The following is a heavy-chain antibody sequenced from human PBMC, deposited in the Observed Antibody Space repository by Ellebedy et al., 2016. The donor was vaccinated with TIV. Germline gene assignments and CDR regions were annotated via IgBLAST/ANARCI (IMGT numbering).Heavy chain of an antibody. J-gene: IGHJ3*02. CDR3: ARGAGSVDAFDI. CDR2: ISYDGSNK. V-gene: IGHV3-30-3*01. CDR1: GFTFSSYA. Sequence: GESLKISCAASGFTFSSYAMHWVRQAPGKGLEWVAVISYDGSNKYYADSVKGRFTISRDNSKNTLYLQMNSLRAEDTAVYYCARGAGSVDAFDIWGQGTMVTVSS. D-gene: IGHD6-19*01.